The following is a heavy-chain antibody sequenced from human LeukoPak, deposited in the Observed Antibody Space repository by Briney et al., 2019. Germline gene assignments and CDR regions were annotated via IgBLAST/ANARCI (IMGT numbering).Heavy chain of an antibody. CDR2: IYTSGST. J-gene: IGHJ4*02. CDR3: ARGGAVAGAGDY. Sequence: SETLSLTCTVSGCSISSGYYWGWIRQPPGKGLEWIGRIYTSGSTNYNPSLKSRVTISVDTSKNQFSLKLSSVTAADTAVYYCARGGAVAGAGDYWGQGTLVTVSS. D-gene: IGHD6-13*01. V-gene: IGHV4-38-2*02. CDR1: GCSISSGYY.